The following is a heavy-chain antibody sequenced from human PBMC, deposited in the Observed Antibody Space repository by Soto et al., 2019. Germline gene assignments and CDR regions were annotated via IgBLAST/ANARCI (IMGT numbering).Heavy chain of an antibody. CDR1: GGTFSSYA. V-gene: IGHV1-69*13. D-gene: IGHD1-26*01. J-gene: IGHJ6*02. Sequence: SVKVSCKASGGTFSSYAISWVRQAPGQGLEWMGGTIPIFGTANYAQKFQGRVTITADESTSTAYMELSSLRSEDTAVYYCAIRVGATKNYYYGMDVWGQGTTVTVSS. CDR3: AIRVGATKNYYYGMDV. CDR2: TIPIFGTA.